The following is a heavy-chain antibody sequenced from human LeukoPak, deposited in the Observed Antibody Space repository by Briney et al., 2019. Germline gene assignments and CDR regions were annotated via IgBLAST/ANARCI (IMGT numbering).Heavy chain of an antibody. J-gene: IGHJ4*02. CDR1: GFTFDDYS. CDR2: VSWNSGSL. V-gene: IGHV3-9*01. CDR3: AKGNGGIAAAFGEF. Sequence: PGGSLRLSCAASGFTFDDYSMHWVRHAPGKGLEWVSGVSWNSGSLVYADSVKGRFTISRDNAKNSLYLQMNSLRAEDTALYYCAKGNGGIAAAFGEFWGQGTLVTVSS. D-gene: IGHD6-13*01.